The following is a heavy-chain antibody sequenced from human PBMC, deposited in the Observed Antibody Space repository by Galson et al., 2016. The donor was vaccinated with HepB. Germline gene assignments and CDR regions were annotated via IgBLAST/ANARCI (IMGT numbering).Heavy chain of an antibody. CDR1: GDTFASYD. Sequence: SVKVSCKASGDTFASYDINWLRQATGQGLEWMGWMNPNSGNTGYAQKFQGRVTMTRNTSISTAYMELSSLTSEDTAVYYCARDGGKSNGFPFDLWGRGTLVTVSS. CDR3: ARDGGKSNGFPFDL. CDR2: MNPNSGNT. J-gene: IGHJ5*02. D-gene: IGHD5-18*01. V-gene: IGHV1-8*01.